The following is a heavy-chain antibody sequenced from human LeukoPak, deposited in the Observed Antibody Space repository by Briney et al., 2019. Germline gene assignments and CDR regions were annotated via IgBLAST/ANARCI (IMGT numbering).Heavy chain of an antibody. Sequence: SETLSLTCTVSGGSISSYYWSWIRQPPGKGLEWIGYIYYSGSTAYNPSLKSRVTISVDTSKNQFSLKLSSVTAADTAVYYCARTTEGGYTYGYFYHYYMDVWGKGTTVTISS. D-gene: IGHD5-18*01. V-gene: IGHV4-59*01. CDR2: IYYSGST. CDR3: ARTTEGGYTYGYFYHYYMDV. J-gene: IGHJ6*03. CDR1: GGSISSYY.